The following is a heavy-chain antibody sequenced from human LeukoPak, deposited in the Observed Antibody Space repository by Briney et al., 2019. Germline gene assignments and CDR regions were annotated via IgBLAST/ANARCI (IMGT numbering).Heavy chain of an antibody. J-gene: IGHJ4*02. CDR1: GYSYTSYW. CDR2: IYPGDSGT. Sequence: GESLKISCKGSGYSYTSYWIGWVRQMPGKGLEWMGIIYPGDSGTRNSPSFQGQVTISADKSISTAYLQWSSLKASDTAMYYCARLGEYCSGGSCYPKYYFDYWGQGTLVTVSS. V-gene: IGHV5-51*01. CDR3: ARLGEYCSGGSCYPKYYFDY. D-gene: IGHD2-15*01.